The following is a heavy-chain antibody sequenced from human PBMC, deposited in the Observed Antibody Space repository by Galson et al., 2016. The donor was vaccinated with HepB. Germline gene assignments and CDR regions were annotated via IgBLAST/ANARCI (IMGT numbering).Heavy chain of an antibody. V-gene: IGHV1-18*04. D-gene: IGHD2-15*01. CDR2: ISSYNGNT. J-gene: IGHJ6*02. CDR3: ARRHCSGRSCLPRYYGGDA. Sequence: SVKVSCKASGYIFSSYGISWVRQAPGQGLEWMGWISSYNGNTLYAQKFQGRVTMTTDTSTSTAYMEVRSLRPDDTAVYYCARRHCSGRSCLPRYYGGDAWGQWTTVTVSS. CDR1: GYIFSSYG.